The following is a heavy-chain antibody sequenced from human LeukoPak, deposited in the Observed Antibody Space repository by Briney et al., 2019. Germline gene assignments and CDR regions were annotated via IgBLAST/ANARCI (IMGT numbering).Heavy chain of an antibody. Sequence: TSVKVSCKASGFTFSSSAIQWVRQVRGQRLEWIGWIVVGSGNTNYAQKFQDRVTITKDMSTMTAYMELSSLRSEDTDLYYCAVFFFSSTAPYFDLWAQGTLVTVSS. CDR2: IVVGSGNT. CDR3: AVFFFSSTAPYFDL. V-gene: IGHV1-58*02. D-gene: IGHD2-2*01. J-gene: IGHJ4*02. CDR1: GFTFSSSA.